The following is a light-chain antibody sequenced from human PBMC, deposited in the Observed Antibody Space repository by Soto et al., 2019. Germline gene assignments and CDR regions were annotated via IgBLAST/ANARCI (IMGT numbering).Light chain of an antibody. CDR1: SSDVGGYNS. V-gene: IGLV2-14*03. Sequence: QSVLTQPASVSGSPGESITISCTGTSSDVGGYNSVSWYQHHPGKAPKLTLYDVGDRPSGVSYRFSGSKSGNTASLTISGLHAADEADYFCSSFTSSMTNVFGSGTKVTV. J-gene: IGLJ1*01. CDR3: SSFTSSMTNV. CDR2: DVG.